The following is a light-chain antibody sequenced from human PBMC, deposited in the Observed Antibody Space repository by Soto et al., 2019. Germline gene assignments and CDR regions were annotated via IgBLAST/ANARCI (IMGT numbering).Light chain of an antibody. Sequence: EIVLTQSPGTLSLSPGERGTLSCRASQSVSSSQLAWYQQRPGQSPRLLIYGASSRATGITDRFSGSGSGTDFTLTISGLEPEDSAVYYWQQYGRPPRTVGQGTKVEIK. V-gene: IGKV3-20*01. CDR3: QQYGRPPRT. CDR2: GAS. J-gene: IGKJ1*01. CDR1: QSVSSSQ.